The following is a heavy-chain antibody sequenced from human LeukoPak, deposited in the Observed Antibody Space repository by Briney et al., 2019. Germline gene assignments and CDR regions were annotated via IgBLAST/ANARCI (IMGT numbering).Heavy chain of an antibody. CDR1: GLTFSIHW. J-gene: IGHJ4*02. Sequence: GGSLRLSCAASGLTFSIHWMNWVRQAPGKGLECVANINQDGSDKYYVDSVKGRFTISRDNTKNSLYLQINSLRAEDTAVYDCVGGDYWGQGTLVTVSS. CDR3: VGGDY. CDR2: INQDGSDK. V-gene: IGHV3-7*01.